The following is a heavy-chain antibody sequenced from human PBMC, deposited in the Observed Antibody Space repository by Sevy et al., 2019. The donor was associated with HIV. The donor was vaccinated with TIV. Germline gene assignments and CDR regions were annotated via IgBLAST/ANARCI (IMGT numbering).Heavy chain of an antibody. CDR3: ARAARAPSRSRVAMSRRWHFDL. CDR2: IYHNGGT. CDR1: GGSVSEYY. D-gene: IGHD5-12*01. Sequence: SETLSLTCGAYGGSVSEYYWSWIRQPPGKGLEWIGEIYHNGGTNYNPAPESRVTISADTSKNPFSLNLFSLTAADTAVYFGARAARAPSRSRVAMSRRWHFDLWGRGTLVTVSS. V-gene: IGHV4-34*01. J-gene: IGHJ2*01.